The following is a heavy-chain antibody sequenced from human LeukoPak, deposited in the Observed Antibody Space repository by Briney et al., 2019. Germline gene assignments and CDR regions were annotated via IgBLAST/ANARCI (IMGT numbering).Heavy chain of an antibody. CDR1: GFTFDVYA. D-gene: IGHD6-13*01. J-gene: IGHJ4*02. CDR3: AKEDYSSSWYALDY. V-gene: IGHV3-43*02. CDR2: ISGDGSSI. Sequence: GGSLRLPCAASGFTFDVYAIYWVRQGTGKGLECVSHISGDGSSIYYADSVKGLFTISRDNSKNSLYLQMNSLRTEDTALYYCAKEDYSSSWYALDYWGQGTLVTVSS.